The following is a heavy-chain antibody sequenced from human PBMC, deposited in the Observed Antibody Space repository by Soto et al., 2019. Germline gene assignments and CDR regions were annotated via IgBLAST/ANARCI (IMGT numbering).Heavy chain of an antibody. J-gene: IGHJ4*02. CDR1: GFTFSSYS. CDR3: ARDSGQQQDFDY. Sequence: EVQLVESGGGLVKPGGSLRLSCAASGFTFSSYSMNGVRQAPGKGLEWVSSISSSSSYIYYADSVKGRFTISRDNAKNSLFLQMNSLRAEDTAVYYCARDSGQQQDFDYWGQGTLVTVSS. V-gene: IGHV3-21*01. CDR2: ISSSSSYI. D-gene: IGHD6-13*01.